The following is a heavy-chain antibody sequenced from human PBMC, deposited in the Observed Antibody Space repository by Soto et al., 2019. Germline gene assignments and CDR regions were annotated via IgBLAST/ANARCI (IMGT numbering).Heavy chain of an antibody. D-gene: IGHD3-22*01. CDR3: ARLYYDSNGQSNTFDI. V-gene: IGHV4-59*01. J-gene: IGHJ3*02. Sequence: SETLSLSCTVSGASISSSYWSWIRQSPGKGLEWIGYVYYSGSTKYNPSLKSRVTISVDTSKNQFSLKLSSVTAADTAVYYCARLYYDSNGQSNTFDIWGQGTMDTGSS. CDR2: VYYSGST. CDR1: GASISSSY.